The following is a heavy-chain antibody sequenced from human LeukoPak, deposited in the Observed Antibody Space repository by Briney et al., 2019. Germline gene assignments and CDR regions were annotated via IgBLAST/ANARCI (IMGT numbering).Heavy chain of an antibody. D-gene: IGHD4-11*01. Sequence: SETLSLTCTVSGGSIGSYYWSWIRQPPGKGLEWIGYIYYSGSTNYNPSLKSRVTISVDTSKNQFSLKLSSVTAADAAVYYCARASPTVTTYIDYWGQGTLVTVSS. CDR2: IYYSGST. V-gene: IGHV4-59*08. CDR3: ARASPTVTTYIDY. CDR1: GGSIGSYY. J-gene: IGHJ4*02.